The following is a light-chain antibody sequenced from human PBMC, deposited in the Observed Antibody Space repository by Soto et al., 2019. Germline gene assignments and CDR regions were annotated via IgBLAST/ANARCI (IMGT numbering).Light chain of an antibody. CDR2: GAS. CDR1: QSVSSN. CDR3: QQYNYWTPIT. J-gene: IGKJ5*01. V-gene: IGKV3D-15*01. Sequence: EIVMTQSPATLSVSPGERATLSCRASQSVSSNLAWYQQKPGQAPRLLIYGASTRATGIPARFSGSGSGTEFTLTITSLQSEDFAVYYYQQYNYWTPITFGQGTRLEIK.